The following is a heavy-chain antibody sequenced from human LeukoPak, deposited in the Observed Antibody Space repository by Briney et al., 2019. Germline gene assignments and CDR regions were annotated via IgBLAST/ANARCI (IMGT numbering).Heavy chain of an antibody. CDR2: INPNSGGT. J-gene: IGHJ4*02. Sequence: ASVKVSCKASGYTFTGYYMHWVRQAPGQGLEWMGWINPNSGGTNYAQKFQGRVTMTRDTSISTAYMELSRLRSDDTAVYYCARVDKGGYKLKGDYWGQGTLVTVSS. CDR3: ARVDKGGYKLKGDY. CDR1: GYTFTGYY. V-gene: IGHV1-2*02. D-gene: IGHD5-24*01.